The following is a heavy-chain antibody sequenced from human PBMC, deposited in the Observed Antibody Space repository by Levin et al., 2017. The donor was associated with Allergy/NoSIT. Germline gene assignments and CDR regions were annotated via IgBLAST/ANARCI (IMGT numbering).Heavy chain of an antibody. V-gene: IGHV1-2*02. Sequence: ASVKVSCKASEYTFTGHYIHWVRQAPGQGLEWMGCINPNTGATNYAQNFQGRVTMTRDTSINTVYMDLSSLRSDDTAVYYCARDLRTTMSTGPVNTFDIWGQGTMVTVSS. CDR1: EYTFTGHY. CDR3: ARDLRTTMSTGPVNTFDI. CDR2: INPNTGAT. J-gene: IGHJ3*02. D-gene: IGHD4-17*01.